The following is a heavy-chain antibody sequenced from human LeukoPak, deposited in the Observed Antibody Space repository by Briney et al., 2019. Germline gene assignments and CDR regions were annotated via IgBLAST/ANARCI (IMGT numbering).Heavy chain of an antibody. V-gene: IGHV3-74*01. D-gene: IGHD3-3*01. Sequence: GGSLRLSCAASGFTFSSYWMHWVRQAPGKGLVWVSRINIDGSSTNYADSVKGRFTISRDNAKNTLYLQMNSLRAEDTAVYYCARGGKTIRFLAVHYMDVWGKGTTVIVS. J-gene: IGHJ6*03. CDR3: ARGGKTIRFLAVHYMDV. CDR2: INIDGSST. CDR1: GFTFSSYW.